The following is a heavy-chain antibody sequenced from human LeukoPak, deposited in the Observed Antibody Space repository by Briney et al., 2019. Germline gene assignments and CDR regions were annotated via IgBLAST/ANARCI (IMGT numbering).Heavy chain of an antibody. CDR1: GFTFNAYA. CDR2: VSRFGCTA. CDR3: VKHVGSRWSNNRFDP. V-gene: IGHV3-23*01. D-gene: IGHD6-13*01. J-gene: IGHJ5*02. Sequence: GGSLRLSCAASGFTFNAYAMSWVRQAPGKGLEWVSAVSRFGCTAYYAGSAKGRFTISRDDSKNTVYLQMNSLRVEDTALYYCVKHVGSRWSNNRFDPWGQGTLVTVS.